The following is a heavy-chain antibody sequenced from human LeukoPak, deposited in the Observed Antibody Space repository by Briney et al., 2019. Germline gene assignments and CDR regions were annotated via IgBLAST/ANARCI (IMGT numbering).Heavy chain of an antibody. V-gene: IGHV4-59*01. CDR1: GGSISSYY. Sequence: SETLSLTCTVSGGSISSYYWSWIRQPPGKGLEWIGYIYYSGSTNYNPSLQSRVTISVDTSKNQFSLKLSSVTAADTAVYYCAREEGSARPIDYWGQGTLVTVSS. CDR2: IYYSGST. CDR3: AREEGSARPIDY. J-gene: IGHJ4*02. D-gene: IGHD6-6*01.